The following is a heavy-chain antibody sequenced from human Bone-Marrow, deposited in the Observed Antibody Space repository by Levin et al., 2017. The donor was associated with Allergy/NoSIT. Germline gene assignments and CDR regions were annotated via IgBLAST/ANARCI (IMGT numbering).Heavy chain of an antibody. CDR1: GFTFGIYA. CDR3: VRSYYYDTSGPTPPF. CDR2: ISSDGNNK. Sequence: GESLKISCAASGFTFGIYAMHWVRQTPGKGLQWVAVISSDGNNKYYSESVKGRFTISRDNSKNTLDLQMNSLRAEDTAVYYCVRSYYYDTSGPTPPFWGQGTLVTVSS. D-gene: IGHD3-22*01. J-gene: IGHJ4*02. V-gene: IGHV3-30*04.